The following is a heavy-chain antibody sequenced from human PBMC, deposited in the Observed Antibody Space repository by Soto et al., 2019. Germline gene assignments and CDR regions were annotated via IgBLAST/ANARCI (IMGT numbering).Heavy chain of an antibody. V-gene: IGHV3-23*01. CDR1: GFTFSSYA. D-gene: IGHD2-15*01. CDR3: ATDMARYCSGGDCYLGSDY. Sequence: EVQLLESGGGLVQPGGSLRLSCAASGFTFSSYAMSWVRQAPGKGLEWVSAITAGGGSTYYADSVKGRFTISSDNSKNPIFLQMNSLRAGHTAVYYCATDMARYCSGGDCYLGSDYWGQGNLVTVSS. CDR2: ITAGGGST. J-gene: IGHJ4*02.